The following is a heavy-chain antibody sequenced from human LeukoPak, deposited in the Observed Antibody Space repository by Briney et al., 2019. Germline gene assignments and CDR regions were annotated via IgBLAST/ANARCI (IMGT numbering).Heavy chain of an antibody. CDR2: MNPNSGNT. V-gene: IGHV1-8*01. CDR3: ARKWRFGELTHNYWYFDL. CDR1: GYTFTSYD. Sequence: ASVTVSFTASGYTFTSYDINWVRQATGQGLEWMGWMNPNSGNTGYAQKFQGRVTMTRNTSISTAYMELSSLRSEDTAVYYCARKWRFGELTHNYWYFDLWGRGTLVTVSS. J-gene: IGHJ2*01. D-gene: IGHD3-10*01.